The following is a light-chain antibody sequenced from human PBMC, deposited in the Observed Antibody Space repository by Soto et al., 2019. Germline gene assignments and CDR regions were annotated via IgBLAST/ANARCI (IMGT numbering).Light chain of an antibody. V-gene: IGKV1-5*01. CDR3: QQYNSYST. CDR1: QDISDY. CDR2: EAS. J-gene: IGKJ1*01. Sequence: DIQLTQSPSFLSASVGDRVTITCRASQDISDYLAWYQQRPGKAPKLLIYEASSLESGVPSRFSGRGSGTEFTLTISSLQPDDFATYYCQQYNSYSTFGQGTKVDIK.